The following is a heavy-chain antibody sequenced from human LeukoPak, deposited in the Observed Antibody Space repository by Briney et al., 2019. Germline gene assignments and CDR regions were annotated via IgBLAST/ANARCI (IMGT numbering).Heavy chain of an antibody. J-gene: IGHJ3*02. CDR2: IKQDGSEK. CDR3: ARGTYSSGWYPDAFDI. V-gene: IGHV3-7*01. Sequence: GGSLRLSCAASGFTFDDYAMHWVRQAPGKGLEWVANIKQDGSEKYYVDSVKGRFTISRDNAKNSLYLQMNSLRAEDTAVYYCARGTYSSGWYPDAFDIWGQGTMVTVSS. CDR1: GFTFDDYA. D-gene: IGHD6-19*01.